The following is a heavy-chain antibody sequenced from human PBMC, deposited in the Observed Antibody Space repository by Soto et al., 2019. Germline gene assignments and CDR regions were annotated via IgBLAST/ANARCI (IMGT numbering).Heavy chain of an antibody. J-gene: IGHJ6*02. CDR3: ARDFLGGEHPFDNNMDV. CDR2: ISWNSANI. D-gene: IGHD1-1*01. CDR1: GFTFDDHA. Sequence: EVQLVESGGGLVQPGRSLRLSCAASGFTFDDHAMHWVRQVPGKGLEWVSAISWNSANIDYADSVKGRFTISRDNGKGSLYLQMNCLRAEDTVLYYCARDFLGGEHPFDNNMDVWGQGTTVTVSS. V-gene: IGHV3-9*01.